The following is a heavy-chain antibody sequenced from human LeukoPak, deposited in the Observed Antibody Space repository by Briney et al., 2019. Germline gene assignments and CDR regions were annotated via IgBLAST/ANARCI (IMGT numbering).Heavy chain of an antibody. J-gene: IGHJ2*01. CDR1: GGSISSGGYY. Sequence: ETLSLTCTVSGGSISSGGYYWSWIRQPPGKGLEWVSVIYSGGSTYYADSVKGRFTISRDNSKNTLYLQMNSLRAEDTAVYYCARSADSSGYPFNWYFDLWGRGTLVTVSS. V-gene: IGHV3-53*01. D-gene: IGHD3-22*01. CDR3: ARSADSSGYPFNWYFDL. CDR2: IYSGGST.